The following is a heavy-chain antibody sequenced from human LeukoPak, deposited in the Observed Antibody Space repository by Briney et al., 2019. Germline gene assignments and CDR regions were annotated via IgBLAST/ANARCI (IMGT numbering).Heavy chain of an antibody. CDR1: GYSISSGYY. V-gene: IGHV4-38-2*02. J-gene: IGHJ4*02. CDR2: IYHSGST. CDR3: AGRRGWYVMQDY. Sequence: PSETLSLTCTVSGYSISSGYYWGWIRQPPGKGLEWIGSIYHSGSTNYNPSLKSRVTISVDTSKNQFSLKLSSVTAADTAVYYCAGRRGWYVMQDYWGQGTLVTVSS. D-gene: IGHD6-19*01.